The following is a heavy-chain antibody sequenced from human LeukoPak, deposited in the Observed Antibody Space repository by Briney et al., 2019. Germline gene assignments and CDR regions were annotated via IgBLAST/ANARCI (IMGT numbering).Heavy chain of an antibody. CDR1: EFTFSSYW. CDR2: INSDGSST. D-gene: IGHD5-24*01. J-gene: IGHJ4*02. Sequence: GGSLRLSCAASEFTFSSYWVHWVRHAPGKGLVWVSRINSDGSSTSYADSVKGRFTISRDNAKNTLYLQMNSLRAEDTAVYYCARGVEMATPKDYFDYWGQGTLVTVSS. CDR3: ARGVEMATPKDYFDY. V-gene: IGHV3-74*01.